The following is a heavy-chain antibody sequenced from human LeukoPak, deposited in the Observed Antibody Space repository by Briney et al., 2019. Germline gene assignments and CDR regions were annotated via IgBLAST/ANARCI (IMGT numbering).Heavy chain of an antibody. CDR2: IRYDGSNK. CDR1: GFTFSSYG. Sequence: PGGSLRLSCAASGFTFSSYGMHWVRQAPGKGLEWVAFIRYDGSNKYYADSAKGRFTISRDNPKNTLYLQMNSLRAEDTAVYYCAKKASLGGYYFDYWGQGTLVTVSS. V-gene: IGHV3-30*02. D-gene: IGHD3-16*01. J-gene: IGHJ4*02. CDR3: AKKASLGGYYFDY.